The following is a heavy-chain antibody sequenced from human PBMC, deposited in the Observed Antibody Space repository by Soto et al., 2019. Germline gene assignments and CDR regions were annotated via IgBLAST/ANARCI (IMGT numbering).Heavy chain of an antibody. V-gene: IGHV4-59*08. Sequence: PSETLSLTCTVSGGSISSYYWSWIRQPPGKGLEWIGYIYYSGSTNYNPSLKSRVTISVDTSKNQFSLKLSSVTAADTAVYYCARHVGVYSSGRYNWFEPWGQGTLVTVSS. CDR3: ARHVGVYSSGRYNWFEP. D-gene: IGHD6-19*01. J-gene: IGHJ5*02. CDR2: IYYSGST. CDR1: GGSISSYY.